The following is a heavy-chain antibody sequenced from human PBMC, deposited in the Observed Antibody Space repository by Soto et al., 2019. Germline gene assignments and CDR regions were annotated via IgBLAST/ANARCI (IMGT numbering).Heavy chain of an antibody. J-gene: IGHJ3*02. CDR3: ARDATFGTKGGSFDI. Sequence: GGSLRLCCAASGFTFRIYSMHWVRQSPDKGLEWVAVMWYDGTNKYYGESVKGRFTISRDNSENTLYLQMNSLRVEDTAVYYCARDATFGTKGGSFDIWGHGTLVTVSS. D-gene: IGHD3-16*01. CDR2: MWYDGTNK. V-gene: IGHV3-33*01. CDR1: GFTFRIYS.